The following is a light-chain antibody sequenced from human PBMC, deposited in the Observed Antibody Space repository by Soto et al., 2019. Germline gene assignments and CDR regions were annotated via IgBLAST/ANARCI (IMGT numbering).Light chain of an antibody. Sequence: QPVLTQPASVSGSPGQSITISCTGSSSDVGSYNLVSWYQQHPGKAPKLMIYEGNKRPSGVSNRFSGSKSGNTASLTISGLQAEDEADYYCCSYAGSSTFVFGGGTQLTVL. CDR2: EGN. CDR1: SSDVGSYNL. CDR3: CSYAGSSTFV. V-gene: IGLV2-23*03. J-gene: IGLJ3*02.